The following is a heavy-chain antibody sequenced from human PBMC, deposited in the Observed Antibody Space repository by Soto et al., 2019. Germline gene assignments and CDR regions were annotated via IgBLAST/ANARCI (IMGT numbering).Heavy chain of an antibody. J-gene: IGHJ3*02. CDR3: AKGGSGSYSNAFDI. CDR2: IYYSGST. V-gene: IGHV4-39*01. D-gene: IGHD3-10*01. Sequence: SETLSLTCXVSGGSISSSSYYWGWIRQPPGKGLEWIGSIYYSGSTYYNPSLKSRVTISVDTSKNQFSLKLSSVTAADTAVYYCAKGGSGSYSNAFDIWGQGTMVTVS. CDR1: GGSISSSSYY.